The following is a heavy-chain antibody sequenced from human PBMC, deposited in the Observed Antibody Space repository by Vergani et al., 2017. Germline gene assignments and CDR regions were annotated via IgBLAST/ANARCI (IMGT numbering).Heavy chain of an antibody. CDR3: GSENDNYN. V-gene: IGHV3-23*01. J-gene: IGHJ4*02. D-gene: IGHD5-24*01. CDR2: IKNTGDST. Sequence: EVQLLQSEGALVQPGGSLRLSCVASGFTFSSHAMSWVRQGHGQGLEWVSSIKNTGDSTYYADSVKGRFTISRDNSKNTLYLQMNSLRVEDTAVYYCGSENDNYNWGQGTLVTVSS. CDR1: GFTFSSHA.